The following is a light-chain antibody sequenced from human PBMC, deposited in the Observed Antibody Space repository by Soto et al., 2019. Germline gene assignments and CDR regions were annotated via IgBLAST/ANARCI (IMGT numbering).Light chain of an antibody. CDR1: QAMSTY. Sequence: DIQLTQSPSFLSAFVGDTVTITCRASQAMSTYLAWYQQKPGKVPKLLIRSASTLQSGVPPRLXXXXSXXXXTXXISTLQPDDSGIYYCQQLNGYQLAFGGGTNVEIK. V-gene: IGKV1-9*01. CDR3: QQLNGYQLA. CDR2: SAS. J-gene: IGKJ4*01.